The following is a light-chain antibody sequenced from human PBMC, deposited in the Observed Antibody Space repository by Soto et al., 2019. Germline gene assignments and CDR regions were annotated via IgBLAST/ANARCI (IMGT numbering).Light chain of an antibody. Sequence: QSALTQPRSVSGSPGQSVTISCTGTSSDVGGYNDVSWYQQHPGNAPKLIIYDVSKRPSGVPDRFSGSKSGNTASLTISGLQAEDEADYYCCSYAGSYTGVFGGGTQLTVL. V-gene: IGLV2-11*01. J-gene: IGLJ3*02. CDR2: DVS. CDR3: CSYAGSYTGV. CDR1: SSDVGGYND.